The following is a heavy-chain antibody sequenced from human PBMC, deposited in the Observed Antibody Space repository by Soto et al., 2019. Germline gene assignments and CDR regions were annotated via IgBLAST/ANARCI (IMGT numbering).Heavy chain of an antibody. D-gene: IGHD3-10*01. Sequence: QVQLVESGGGVVQPGRSLRLSCAASGFTFSSYGMHWVRQAPGKGLEWVAVIWYDGSNKYYADSVKGRFTISRDNSKNTLYLQMNSLRAEDTAVYYCARGSVLGFGDPRPWFDPWGQGTLVTVSS. CDR1: GFTFSSYG. J-gene: IGHJ5*02. CDR3: ARGSVLGFGDPRPWFDP. V-gene: IGHV3-33*01. CDR2: IWYDGSNK.